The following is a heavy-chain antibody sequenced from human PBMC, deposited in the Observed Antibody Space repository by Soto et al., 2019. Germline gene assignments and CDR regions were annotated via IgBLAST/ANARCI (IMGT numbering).Heavy chain of an antibody. J-gene: IGHJ6*02. CDR2: ISYDGILK. CDR3: AKDFKVSGGHYGSLNYYYGMDV. D-gene: IGHD3-10*01. V-gene: IGHV3-30*18. Sequence: LRLSCAVSGFTFSAFGMHWVRQAPGKGLEWVAIISYDGILKYYADSVKGRFTISRDTSKGALYLQMNSLTPEDTAVYYCAKDFKVSGGHYGSLNYYYGMDVWGQGTTVTVSS. CDR1: GFTFSAFG.